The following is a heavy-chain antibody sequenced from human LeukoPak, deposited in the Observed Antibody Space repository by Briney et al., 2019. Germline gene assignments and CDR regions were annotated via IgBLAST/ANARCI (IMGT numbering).Heavy chain of an antibody. V-gene: IGHV3-20*04. D-gene: IGHD2-21*01. Sequence: GGSLRLSXAASGFTFDDYGMSWVRQAPGKGLEWVSGINWNGGSTCYVDSVKGRFTISRDNAKNSLYLQMNSLRAEDTALYYCARAFKYSMSGYYFDYWGQGTLVTVSS. CDR3: ARAFKYSMSGYYFDY. CDR1: GFTFDDYG. J-gene: IGHJ4*02. CDR2: INWNGGST.